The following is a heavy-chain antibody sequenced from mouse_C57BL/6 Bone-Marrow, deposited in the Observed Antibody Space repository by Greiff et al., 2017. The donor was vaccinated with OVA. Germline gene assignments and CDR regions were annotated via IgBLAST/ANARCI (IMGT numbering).Heavy chain of an antibody. V-gene: IGHV1-55*01. Sequence: QVQLQQPGAELVKPGASVKLSCKASGYTFTSYWITWVKQRPGQGLEWIGDIDPASGSTNYNQKFKGKATLTVDTSSSTAYMQLSSLTSEDSAVYYCARGGSYSWFAYWGQGTLVPVSA. J-gene: IGHJ3*01. CDR3: ARGGSYSWFAY. CDR1: GYTFTSYW. CDR2: IDPASGST. D-gene: IGHD1-1*02.